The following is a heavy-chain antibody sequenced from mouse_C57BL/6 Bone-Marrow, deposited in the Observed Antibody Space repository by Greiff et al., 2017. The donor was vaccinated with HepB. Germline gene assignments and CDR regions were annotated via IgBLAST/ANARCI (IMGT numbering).Heavy chain of an antibody. D-gene: IGHD1-1*01. CDR2: IDPSDSYT. CDR1: GYTFTSYW. CDR3: ARRNPYYYGSILYYFDY. Sequence: QVQLQQPGAELVRPGTSVKLSCKASGYTFTSYWMHWVKQRPGQGLEWIGVIDPSDSYTNYNQKFKGKATLTVDTSSSTAYMQLSSLTSEDSAVYYCARRNPYYYGSILYYFDYWGQGTTLTVSS. V-gene: IGHV1-59*01. J-gene: IGHJ2*01.